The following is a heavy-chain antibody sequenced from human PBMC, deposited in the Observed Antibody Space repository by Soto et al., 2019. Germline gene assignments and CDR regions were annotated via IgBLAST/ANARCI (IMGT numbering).Heavy chain of an antibody. D-gene: IGHD4-17*01. CDR1: GGSISSGGYY. V-gene: IGHV4-31*03. CDR3: ARNYGDYSWVFDY. Sequence: PSETLSLTCTVSGGSISSGGYYWRWIRQHPGKGLEWIGYIYYSGSTYYNPSLKSRVTISVDTSKNQFSLKLSSVTAADTAVYYCARNYGDYSWVFDYWGQGTLVTVSS. J-gene: IGHJ4*02. CDR2: IYYSGST.